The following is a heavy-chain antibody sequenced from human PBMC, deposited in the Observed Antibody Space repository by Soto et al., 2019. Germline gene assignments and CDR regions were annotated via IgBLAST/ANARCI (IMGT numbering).Heavy chain of an antibody. V-gene: IGHV4-59*08. Sequence: PSETLSLTCTVSGDSISTYYWSWIRQSPGKGLEWIGYISYSGAARYNPSLRSRVTISVDTSRNQFSLKMNSMSAADTAVYFCALTVTGTGFDYWGQGTLVTV. D-gene: IGHD6-19*01. CDR3: ALTVTGTGFDY. J-gene: IGHJ4*02. CDR2: ISYSGAA. CDR1: GDSISTYY.